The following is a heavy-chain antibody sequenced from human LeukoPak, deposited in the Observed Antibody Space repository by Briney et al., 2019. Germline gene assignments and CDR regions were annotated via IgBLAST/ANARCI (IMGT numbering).Heavy chain of an antibody. CDR2: IYYSGST. Sequence: PSETLSLTCTVSGDSISSYYWSWIRQPPGKGLEWIGYIYYSGSTNYNPSLKSRVTISVDTSKNQFSLKLSSVTAADTAVYYCARVGDRRAFDIWGQGTMVTVSS. CDR3: ARVGDRRAFDI. V-gene: IGHV4-59*01. J-gene: IGHJ3*02. D-gene: IGHD3-10*01. CDR1: GDSISSYY.